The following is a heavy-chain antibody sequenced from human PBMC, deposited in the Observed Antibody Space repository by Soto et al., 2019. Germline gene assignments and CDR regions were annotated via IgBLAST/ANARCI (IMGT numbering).Heavy chain of an antibody. Sequence: GGSLRLSCAASGFTFSTYALSWVRQAPGKGLEWVSAISANGQGIYYADSVRGRFTISRDNSKNTIFLHMDSLRAEVTAVYYCAKDRNYPRDQFHYWGQGTLVTVSS. V-gene: IGHV3-23*01. D-gene: IGHD1-7*01. CDR1: GFTFSTYA. CDR3: AKDRNYPRDQFHY. J-gene: IGHJ4*02. CDR2: ISANGQGI.